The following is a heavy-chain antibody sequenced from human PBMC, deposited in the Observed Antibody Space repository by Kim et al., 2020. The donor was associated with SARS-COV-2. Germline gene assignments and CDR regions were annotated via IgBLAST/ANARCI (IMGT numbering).Heavy chain of an antibody. CDR2: IKQDGSEK. D-gene: IGHD6-13*01. J-gene: IGHJ4*02. CDR3: AREGDSSSWNFDY. V-gene: IGHV3-7*03. CDR1: GFTFSSYW. Sequence: GGSLRLSCAASGFTFSSYWMSWVRQAPGKGLEWVANIKQDGSEKYYVDSVKGRFTISRDNAKNSLYLQMNSLRAEDTAVYYCAREGDSSSWNFDYWGQGTLVTVSS.